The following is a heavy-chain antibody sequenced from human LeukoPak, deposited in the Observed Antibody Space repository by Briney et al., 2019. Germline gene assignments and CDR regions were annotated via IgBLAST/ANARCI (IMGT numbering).Heavy chain of an antibody. CDR1: GNTLGNNW. J-gene: IGHJ5*02. CDR2: INSDGGGA. V-gene: IGHV3-74*01. Sequence: PGGSLRLSCAASGNTLGNNWMHWVRQGPGKGLVWISRINSDGGGAIYADSVKGRFTVSRDNAKNTLYLQMNSLRAECTAVYYCARDVPHNWFDTWGQGTLVTVSS. CDR3: ARDVPHNWFDT.